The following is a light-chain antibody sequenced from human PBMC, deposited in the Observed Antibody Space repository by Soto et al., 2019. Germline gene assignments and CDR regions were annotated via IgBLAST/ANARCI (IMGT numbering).Light chain of an antibody. CDR2: EDS. V-gene: IGLV2-23*01. CDR3: CSYAGRSTLV. J-gene: IGLJ3*02. Sequence: QSALTQPASVSGSPGQSITISCTGTTSNIGNYNLVSWYQQHPGKAPKVVIYEDSKRPSGVSDRFAGSKSGTTASLTISGLQAEDEADYYCCSYAGRSTLVFGGGTKLTVL. CDR1: TSNIGNYNL.